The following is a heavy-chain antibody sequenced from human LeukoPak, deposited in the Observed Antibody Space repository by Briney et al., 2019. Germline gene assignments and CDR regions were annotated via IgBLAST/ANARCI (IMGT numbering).Heavy chain of an antibody. CDR3: ARGVAGSSGLLYYFDY. D-gene: IGHD6-25*01. Sequence: SETLSLTCAVYGDSFSGYYRGWIRQPPGKGLEWIREINHSGTINYNPSLKSRVTILVDTSKNQFSLNLSSVTAADTAVYYCARGVAGSSGLLYYFDYWGQGALVIVSS. CDR2: INHSGTI. CDR1: GDSFSGYY. J-gene: IGHJ4*02. V-gene: IGHV4-34*01.